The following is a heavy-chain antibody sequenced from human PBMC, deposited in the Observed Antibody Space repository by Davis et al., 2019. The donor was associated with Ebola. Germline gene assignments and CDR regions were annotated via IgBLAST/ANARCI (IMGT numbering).Heavy chain of an antibody. J-gene: IGHJ4*02. CDR1: RFILDNFA. CDR3: ARDMGRG. V-gene: IGHV3-7*01. CDR2: IKQDGSEK. Sequence: GESLKISCAASRFILDNFAMSWVRQAPGKGLEWVANIKQDGSEKYYVDSVKGRFTISRDNAKNSLYLQMNSLRAEDTAVYYCARDMGRGWGQGTLVTVSS. D-gene: IGHD3-10*01.